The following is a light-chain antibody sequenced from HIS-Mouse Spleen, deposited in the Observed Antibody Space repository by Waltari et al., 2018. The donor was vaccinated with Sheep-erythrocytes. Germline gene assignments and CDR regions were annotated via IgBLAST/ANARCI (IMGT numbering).Light chain of an antibody. CDR3: CSYAGSSTYV. CDR1: SSDVGSYNL. CDR2: EGS. V-gene: IGLV2-23*01. J-gene: IGLJ1*01. Sequence: QSALTQPASVSGSPGQSITISCTGTSSDVGSYNLVSWYQQHPGKAPKLMIYEGSKRPSGVSNRVAGSKSGTTASLTISGLQAEDEADYYCCSYAGSSTYVFGTGTKVTVL.